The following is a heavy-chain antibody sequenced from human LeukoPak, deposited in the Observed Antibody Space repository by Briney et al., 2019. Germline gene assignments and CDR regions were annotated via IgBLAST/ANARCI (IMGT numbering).Heavy chain of an antibody. CDR2: ILVDGHNK. J-gene: IGHJ6*01. CDR3: ARDEAYESEEYYYYFMDV. Sequence: GSSLRLSCAASGSSFSTSATRSASPPPSDGMGWVEFILVDGHNKTHAESVKGRFPISRDNSNNTLYRQMNRLRAGETAVDYCARDEAYESEEYYYYFMDVWGQGTTVTVSS. V-gene: IGHV3-30-3*01. CDR1: GSSFSTSA. D-gene: IGHD3-22*01.